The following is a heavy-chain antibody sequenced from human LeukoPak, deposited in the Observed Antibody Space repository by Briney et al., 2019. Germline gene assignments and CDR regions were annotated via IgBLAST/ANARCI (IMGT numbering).Heavy chain of an antibody. CDR2: IYYSGST. D-gene: IGHD3-22*01. J-gene: IGHJ4*02. V-gene: IGHV4-59*08. Sequence: SETLSLTCTVSGGSISSYYWSWIRQPPGKGLEWIGYIYYSGSTNYNPSLKSRATISVDTSKNQFSLKLSSVTAADTAVYYCARLAVASSGYYIDYWGQGTLVTVSS. CDR3: ARLAVASSGYYIDY. CDR1: GGSISSYY.